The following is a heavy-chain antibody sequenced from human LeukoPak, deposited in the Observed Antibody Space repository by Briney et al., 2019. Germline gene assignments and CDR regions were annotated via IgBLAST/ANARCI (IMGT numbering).Heavy chain of an antibody. J-gene: IGHJ4*02. CDR1: GFRVSGYD. V-gene: IGHV3-48*03. D-gene: IGHD3-22*01. Sequence: GGSLRLSCAASGFRVSGYDLNWIRQAPGKGLEWIAYISISGSNIHYADSVRGRFTISRDNANNSLYLQLSSLRVEDTAVYYCARDSTYYLRYGYFDSWGQGILVTVSS. CDR2: ISISGSNI. CDR3: ARDSTYYLRYGYFDS.